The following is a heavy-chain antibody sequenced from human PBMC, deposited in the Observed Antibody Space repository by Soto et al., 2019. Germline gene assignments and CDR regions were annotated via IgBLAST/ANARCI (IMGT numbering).Heavy chain of an antibody. V-gene: IGHV3-23*01. D-gene: IGHD2-21*02. CDR2: INIGGDTT. Sequence: GGSLRLSCGVSGFTFSNYAMSWVRQAPGKGLEWVSAINIGGDTTYYADSAKGRFTMSRDNSKNTLYLQMNSLRAEDTAVYYCAKLLVTQMPYYYYGLDVWGQGTTVTVSS. CDR3: AKLLVTQMPYYYYGLDV. J-gene: IGHJ6*02. CDR1: GFTFSNYA.